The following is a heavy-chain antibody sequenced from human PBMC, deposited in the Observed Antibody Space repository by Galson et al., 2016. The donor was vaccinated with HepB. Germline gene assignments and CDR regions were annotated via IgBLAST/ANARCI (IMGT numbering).Heavy chain of an antibody. CDR2: IKSKSEGETI. CDR3: STLASAKYGVDV. D-gene: IGHD6-6*01. J-gene: IGHJ6*02. Sequence: SLRLSCAASGFSFTDAWMSWVRQAPGKGLEWVARIKSKSEGETIDYAAPVKGRFTIPRDDSKNMLSLQMNNLKTEDTAVYSCSTLASAKYGVDVWGQGTTVTVSS. CDR1: GFSFTDAW. V-gene: IGHV3-15*01.